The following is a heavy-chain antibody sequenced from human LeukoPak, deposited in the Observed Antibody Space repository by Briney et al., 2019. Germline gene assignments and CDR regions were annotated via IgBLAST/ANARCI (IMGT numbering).Heavy chain of an antibody. Sequence: ASVKVSCKASGYTFTTYGISWVRQAPGQGLEWMGWIRAYNGNTHYAQKFQGRVTMTTDTSTSTAYMELRSLRSDDTAVYYCARESLEWSSLLDYWGQGTLVTVSS. CDR1: GYTFTTYG. V-gene: IGHV1-18*01. D-gene: IGHD3-3*01. CDR3: ARESLEWSSLLDY. J-gene: IGHJ4*02. CDR2: IRAYNGNT.